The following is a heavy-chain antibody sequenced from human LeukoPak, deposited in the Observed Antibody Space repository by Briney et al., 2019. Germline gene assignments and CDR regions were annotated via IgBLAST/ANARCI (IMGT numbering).Heavy chain of an antibody. CDR3: ARGPYYDILTGYSPYGMDV. CDR1: GYTFTSYG. J-gene: IGHJ6*02. D-gene: IGHD3-9*01. V-gene: IGHV1-18*01. Sequence: ASVKVSCKASGYTFTSYGISWVRQAPGQGLEWMGWISAYNGNTNYAQKLQGRVTMTTDTSTSTAYMELRSLRSDDTAVYYCARGPYYDILTGYSPYGMDVWGQGTTVTVSS. CDR2: ISAYNGNT.